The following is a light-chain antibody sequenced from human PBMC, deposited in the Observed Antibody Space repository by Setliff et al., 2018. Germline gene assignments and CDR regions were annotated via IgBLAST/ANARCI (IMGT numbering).Light chain of an antibody. CDR1: SSDVGGYNY. CDR2: EAS. CDR3: SSYSGSSTLV. J-gene: IGLJ1*01. Sequence: QSVLTQPASVSGSPGQSITISCTGTSSDVGGYNYVPWYQQHPGKAPKLMIYEASDRPSGVSNRFSGSRSGNTASLTISGLQAEDEADYYCSSYSGSSTLVFGTGTKVTVL. V-gene: IGLV2-14*01.